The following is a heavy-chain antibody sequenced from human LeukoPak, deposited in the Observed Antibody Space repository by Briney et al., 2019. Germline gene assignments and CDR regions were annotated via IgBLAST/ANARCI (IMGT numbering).Heavy chain of an antibody. CDR1: GFTFDDYA. D-gene: IGHD1-26*01. CDR2: ISWNSGSI. Sequence: GESLRLSCAASGFTFDDYAMHWVRQAPGKGLEWVSGISWNSGSIGYADSVKGRFTISRDNAKNSLYLQMNSLRAEDTALYYCAKGRGSYVPDAFDIWGQGTMVTVSS. J-gene: IGHJ3*02. V-gene: IGHV3-9*01. CDR3: AKGRGSYVPDAFDI.